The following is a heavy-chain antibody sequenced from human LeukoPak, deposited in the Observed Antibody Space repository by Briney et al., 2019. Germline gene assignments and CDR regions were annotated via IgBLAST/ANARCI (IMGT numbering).Heavy chain of an antibody. D-gene: IGHD6-13*01. J-gene: IGHJ6*02. CDR2: IIPILGIA. CDR1: GGTFSSYA. Sequence: GSSVKVSCKVSGGTFSSYAISWVRQAPGQGLEWMGRIIPILGIANYAQKFQGRVTITADKSTSTAYMELSSLRSEDTAVYYCARDVRQLVPYYYYGMDVWGQGTTVTVSS. V-gene: IGHV1-69*04. CDR3: ARDVRQLVPYYYYGMDV.